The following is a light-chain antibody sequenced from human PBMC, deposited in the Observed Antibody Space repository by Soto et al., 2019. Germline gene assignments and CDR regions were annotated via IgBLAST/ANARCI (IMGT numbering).Light chain of an antibody. CDR2: WAS. Sequence: DIVMTQSPDSLAVSLGERATINCKSSQNVLYNSNKKNYLAWYQQKLGQPPKLLIYWASTRESGVPDRFSGSWSGTDFTLTISSLQAEDGAVYYCQQYYTTPLSFGGGTKVEIK. J-gene: IGKJ4*01. V-gene: IGKV4-1*01. CDR1: QNVLYNSNKKNY. CDR3: QQYYTTPLS.